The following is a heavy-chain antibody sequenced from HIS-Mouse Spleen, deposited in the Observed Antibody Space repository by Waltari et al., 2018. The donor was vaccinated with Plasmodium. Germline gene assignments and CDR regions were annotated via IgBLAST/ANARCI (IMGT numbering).Heavy chain of an antibody. Sequence: EVQLVESGGGLVQPGGSLRLSCAASGFTFSSYSMNWVRQAPGKGLEWVSYISSSSSTIYYADSVKGRFTISRDNAKNSLYLQMNSLRAEDTAVYYCARDPVTYYYDSSGYDYWGQGTLVTVSS. CDR3: ARDPVTYYYDSSGYDY. CDR1: GFTFSSYS. J-gene: IGHJ4*02. D-gene: IGHD3-22*01. CDR2: ISSSSSTI. V-gene: IGHV3-48*01.